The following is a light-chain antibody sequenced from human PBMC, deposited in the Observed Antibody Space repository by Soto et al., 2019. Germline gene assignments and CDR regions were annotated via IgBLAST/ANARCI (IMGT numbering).Light chain of an antibody. CDR1: QSVSSSY. Sequence: EIVLTQSPGTLSLSPGERATLSCRASQSVSSSYLACYQQKPGQAPRLLIYGASSRATGIPDRFSGSGSGTDFTLTISRLEPEDFAVYYCQQYGSSGTFGQGTKVDI. CDR3: QQYGSSGT. J-gene: IGKJ1*01. V-gene: IGKV3-20*01. CDR2: GAS.